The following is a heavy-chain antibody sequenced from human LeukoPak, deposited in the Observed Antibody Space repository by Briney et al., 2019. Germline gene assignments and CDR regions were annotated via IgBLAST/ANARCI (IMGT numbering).Heavy chain of an antibody. CDR2: IWYDGSYK. J-gene: IGHJ5*02. Sequence: GGSLRLSCAASGFTFSSYAMHWVRRAPGKGLEWVAIIWYDGSYKYYADSAKGRFTISRDNSKNTMYLQMSTLRAEDTAVYYCARGNSGSCDQWGQGILVTVSS. D-gene: IGHD1-26*01. CDR1: GFTFSSYA. CDR3: ARGNSGSCDQ. V-gene: IGHV3-33*01.